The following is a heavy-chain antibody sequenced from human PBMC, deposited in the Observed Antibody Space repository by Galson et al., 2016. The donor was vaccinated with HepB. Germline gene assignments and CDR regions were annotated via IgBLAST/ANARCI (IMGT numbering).Heavy chain of an antibody. J-gene: IGHJ4*02. CDR3: ARYSESCHGWDY. Sequence: SLRLSCAASGFTFEDYSMHWIRQVPGRGLEWVSGISWNGGAIDYVDSLKGRFTISRDNAKNSLDLQMSSLRAEDTAIYYCARYSESCHGWDYWGQGTLVTVSS. V-gene: IGHV3-9*01. CDR2: ISWNGGAI. D-gene: IGHD1-26*01. CDR1: GFTFEDYS.